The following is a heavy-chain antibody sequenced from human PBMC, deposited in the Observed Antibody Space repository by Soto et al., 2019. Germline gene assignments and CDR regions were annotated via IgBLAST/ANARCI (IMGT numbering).Heavy chain of an antibody. Sequence: PGGSLRLSCVASGFRFSDHFMTWIRQAPGKGLEWVSKISSSGSTMYYADSLKGRFTVSRDNAKNSVYLEMNRLRAEDTAVYYCAGDTYYYGSTFWGQGTLVTVSS. CDR2: ISSSGSTM. D-gene: IGHD3-10*01. CDR1: GFRFSDHF. CDR3: AGDTYYYGSTF. J-gene: IGHJ4*02. V-gene: IGHV3-11*01.